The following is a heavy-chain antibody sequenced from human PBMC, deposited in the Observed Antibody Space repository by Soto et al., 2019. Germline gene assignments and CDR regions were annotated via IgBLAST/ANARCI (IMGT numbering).Heavy chain of an antibody. CDR3: ARHLVPLRPFDY. V-gene: IGHV4-39*01. CDR2: IYYSGST. D-gene: IGHD3-3*01. Sequence: QLQLQESGPGLVKPSETLSLTCTVSGGSLSSSSYYWGWISQPPGKGLEWIGSIYYSGSTYYHPSLESRFPIALETSKNQFSLSRRSMTATDTTVYDCARHLVPLRPFDYLGQGTLVTVSS. J-gene: IGHJ4*02. CDR1: GGSLSSSSYY.